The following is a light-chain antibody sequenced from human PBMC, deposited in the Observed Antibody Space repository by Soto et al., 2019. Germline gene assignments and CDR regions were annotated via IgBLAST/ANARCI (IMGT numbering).Light chain of an antibody. Sequence: QSVLTQPPSASGTPGQRVTISCSGSSSNIGSNYVYWYQQLPGAAPKLLMYRNNQRPSGVPDRFSGSKSGTSASLAISGLRSEDEADYYCAAWDASPSALFGGGTKLTVL. CDR1: SSNIGSNY. CDR3: AAWDASPSAL. CDR2: RNN. V-gene: IGLV1-47*01. J-gene: IGLJ2*01.